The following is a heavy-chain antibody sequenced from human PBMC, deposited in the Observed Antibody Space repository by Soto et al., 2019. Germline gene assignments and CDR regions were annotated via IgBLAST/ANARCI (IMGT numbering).Heavy chain of an antibody. V-gene: IGHV1-8*01. D-gene: IGHD2-2*01. CDR2: MNPNSGNT. J-gene: IGHJ6*03. CDR1: GDGFTSCD. Sequence: GASVKVSWKASGDGFTSCDSNWVRQATGQGLEWMGWMNPNSGNTGYAQKFQGRVTMTRNTSISTAYMELSSLRSEDTAVYYCARGVVVPAAMIGAIYYMDVWGKGTTVTVSS. CDR3: ARGVVVPAAMIGAIYYMDV.